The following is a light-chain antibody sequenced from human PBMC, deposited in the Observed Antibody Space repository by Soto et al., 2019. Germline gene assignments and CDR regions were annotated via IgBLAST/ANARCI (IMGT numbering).Light chain of an antibody. CDR2: LNSDGSH. CDR1: SGHSSYA. CDR3: QTWGTGIQV. V-gene: IGLV4-69*01. Sequence: QAVLTQSPSASASLGASVKLTCTLSSGHSSYAIAWHQQQPEKGPRYLMKLNSDGSHSKGDGIPDRFSGSRSGAERYLTISSLQSEDEADYYCQTWGTGIQVFGGGTKVTVL. J-gene: IGLJ2*01.